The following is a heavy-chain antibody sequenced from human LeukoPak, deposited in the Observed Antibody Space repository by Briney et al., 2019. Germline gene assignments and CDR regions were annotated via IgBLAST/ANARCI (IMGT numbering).Heavy chain of an antibody. Sequence: GGSLRLSCAASGFTFSSYSMNWVRQAPGKGLECVASISGGGNFIYYADSVKGRFTISRDNVKNSVYLQTNSLRAEDTAVYYCARDAVRQLAAAGYWGQGTLVTVSS. V-gene: IGHV3-21*01. CDR2: ISGGGNFI. CDR3: ARDAVRQLAAAGY. CDR1: GFTFSSYS. J-gene: IGHJ4*02. D-gene: IGHD6-6*01.